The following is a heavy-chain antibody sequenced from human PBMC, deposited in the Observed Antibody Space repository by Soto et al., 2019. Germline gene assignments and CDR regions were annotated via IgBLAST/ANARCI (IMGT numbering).Heavy chain of an antibody. J-gene: IGHJ4*02. V-gene: IGHV3-30-3*01. CDR2: VSYDGDKT. CDR3: ARGAGTGRLVDM. CDR1: GFTFSQHA. Sequence: QELLVESGGGVVQSGGSLRLSCEGSGFTFSQHAIHWVRQAPGKGPEWVAVVSYDGDKTYFADSVRGRMTLSRDNSNHTVSVRVRNVTPEDTAVYFCARGAGTGRLVDMWGQGTLVIASS. D-gene: IGHD6-13*01.